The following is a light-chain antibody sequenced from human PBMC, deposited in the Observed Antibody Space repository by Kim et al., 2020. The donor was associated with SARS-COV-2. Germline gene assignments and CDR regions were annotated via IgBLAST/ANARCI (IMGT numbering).Light chain of an antibody. CDR3: QQYGSSPPIT. CDR1: QSVSSSY. Sequence: PGERATRSCRASQSVSSSYLAWYQQKPGQAPRLLIYGASSRATGIPDRFSGSGSGTDFTLTISRLESEDFAVYYCQQYGSSPPITFGQGTRLEIK. CDR2: GAS. J-gene: IGKJ5*01. V-gene: IGKV3-20*01.